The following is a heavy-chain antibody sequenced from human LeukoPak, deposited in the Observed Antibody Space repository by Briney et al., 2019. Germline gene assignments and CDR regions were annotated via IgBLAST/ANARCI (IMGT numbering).Heavy chain of an antibody. CDR3: ARGWWLRHRSVGRVYYFDY. D-gene: IGHD5-12*01. J-gene: IGHJ4*02. CDR1: GYTFTSYY. CDR2: MNPNSGNT. V-gene: IGHV1-8*01. Sequence: GASVKVSCKASGYTFTSYYINWVRQATGQGLEWMGWMNPNSGNTCYAHKFQGRVTITRNTSKSTAYMELSSLRSEDTAVYYCARGWWLRHRSVGRVYYFDYWGQGTLVTVSS.